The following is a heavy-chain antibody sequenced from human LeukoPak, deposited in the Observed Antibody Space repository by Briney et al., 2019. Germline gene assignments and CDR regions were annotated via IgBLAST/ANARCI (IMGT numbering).Heavy chain of an antibody. CDR2: IYHSGST. Sequence: KTSETLSLTCTVSGGSITSYYWTWIRQRPGKGLEWIGYIYHSGSTNYNPSLKSRVTKSVDTSKDKFSLKVNSVTAADTAVYYCARYNGGLDYWGQGTLVTVSS. CDR3: ARYNGGLDY. D-gene: IGHD2-15*01. V-gene: IGHV4-59*08. J-gene: IGHJ4*02. CDR1: GGSITSYY.